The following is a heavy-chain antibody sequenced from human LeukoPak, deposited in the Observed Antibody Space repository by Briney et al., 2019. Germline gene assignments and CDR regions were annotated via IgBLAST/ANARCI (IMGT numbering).Heavy chain of an antibody. Sequence: GGSLRLSCAASGFTFSSYGMHWVRQAPGKGLEWVAVISYDGSNKYYADSVKGRFTISRDNSKNTLYLQMNSLRAEDTAVYYCAKGYSGYLDYWGQGTLVTVSS. CDR3: AKGYSGYLDY. CDR1: GFTFSSYG. J-gene: IGHJ4*02. CDR2: ISYDGSNK. D-gene: IGHD1-26*01. V-gene: IGHV3-30*18.